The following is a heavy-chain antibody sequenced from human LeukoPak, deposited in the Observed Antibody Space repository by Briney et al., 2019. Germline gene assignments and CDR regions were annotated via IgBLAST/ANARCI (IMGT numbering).Heavy chain of an antibody. Sequence: GGSLRLSCAASGFTFSSYWMSWVRQAPGKGLEWVANIKQDGSEKYYVDSVKGRFTISRDNAKNSLYLQMNSLRVEDTAVYYCARATWFGEPNDAFDIWGQGTMVTVSS. V-gene: IGHV3-7*01. J-gene: IGHJ3*02. D-gene: IGHD3-10*01. CDR1: GFTFSSYW. CDR3: ARATWFGEPNDAFDI. CDR2: IKQDGSEK.